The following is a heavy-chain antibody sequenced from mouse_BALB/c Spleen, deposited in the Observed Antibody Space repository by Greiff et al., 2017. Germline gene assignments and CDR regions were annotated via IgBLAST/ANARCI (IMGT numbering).Heavy chain of an antibody. CDR2: IWGDGST. D-gene: IGHD1-1*01. CDR1: GFSLTGYG. CDR3: ARDTPYYYGSSYYYAMDY. V-gene: IGHV2-6-7*01. J-gene: IGHJ4*01. Sequence: VQGVESGPGLVAPSQSLSITCTVSGFSLTGYGVNWVRQPPGKGLEWLGMIWGDGSTDYNSALKSRLSISKDNSKSQVFLKMNSLQTDDTARYYCARDTPYYYGSSYYYAMDYWGQGTSVTVSS.